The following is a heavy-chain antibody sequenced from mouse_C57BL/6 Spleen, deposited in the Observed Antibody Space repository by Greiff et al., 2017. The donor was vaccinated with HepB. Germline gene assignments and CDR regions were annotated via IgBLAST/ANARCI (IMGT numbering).Heavy chain of an antibody. CDR1: GYTFTSYW. V-gene: IGHV1-50*01. CDR3: ARGHYSIYFDY. CDR2: IDPSDSYT. J-gene: IGHJ2*01. D-gene: IGHD2-5*01. Sequence: QVQLKQSGAELVKPGASVKLSCKASGYTFTSYWMQWVKQRPGQGLEWIGEIDPSDSYTNYNQKFKGKATLTVDTSSSTAYMQLSSLTSEDSAVYYCARGHYSIYFDYWGQGTTLTVSS.